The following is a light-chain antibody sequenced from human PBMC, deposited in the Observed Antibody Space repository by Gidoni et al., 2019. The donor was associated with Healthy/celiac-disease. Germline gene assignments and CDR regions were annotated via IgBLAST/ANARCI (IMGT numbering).Light chain of an antibody. Sequence: QSVLTKPPSVSGAPGQRVTISCTGSSSNIGAGYDVHWYQQLPGTAPKLLIYGNSNRPSGVPDRFSGSKSGTSASLAITWLQAEDEADYYCQSYDSSLSGWVFGGGTKLTVL. CDR1: SSNIGAGYD. J-gene: IGLJ3*02. CDR3: QSYDSSLSGWV. V-gene: IGLV1-40*01. CDR2: GNS.